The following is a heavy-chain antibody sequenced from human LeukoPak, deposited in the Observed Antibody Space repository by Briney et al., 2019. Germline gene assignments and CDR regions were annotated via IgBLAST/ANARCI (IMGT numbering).Heavy chain of an antibody. D-gene: IGHD3-22*01. CDR2: IKQDGSEK. J-gene: IGHJ5*02. CDR1: GFTFSSYW. V-gene: IGHV3-7*01. CDR3: ARFLLSYYYDSSGYYP. Sequence: GGSLRLSCAASGFTFSSYWMSWVRQAPGKGLEWVANIKQDGSEKYYVDSVKGRFTISRDNAKNSLYLLMNSLRAEDTAVYYCARFLLSYYYDSSGYYPWGQGTLVTVSS.